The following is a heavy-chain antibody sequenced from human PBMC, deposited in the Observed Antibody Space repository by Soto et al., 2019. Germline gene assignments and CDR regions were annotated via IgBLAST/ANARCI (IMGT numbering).Heavy chain of an antibody. CDR2: IIPVSGTA. J-gene: IGHJ5*02. D-gene: IGHD2-8*02. V-gene: IGHV1-69*01. CDR1: GGTFSSYV. Sequence: QVHLEQSGAEVKKPGSSVKVSCKFSGGTFSSYVIIWARQAPGQGLEWMGGIIPVSGTANYAQKFHGRVTISADAATNAAYMELSSVRFDDTAVYYCATVDRSVALVGWFDPWGQGTLVTVSS. CDR3: ATVDRSVALVGWFDP.